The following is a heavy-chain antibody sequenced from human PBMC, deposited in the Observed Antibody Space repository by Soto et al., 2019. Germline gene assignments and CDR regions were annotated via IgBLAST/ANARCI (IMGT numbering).Heavy chain of an antibody. D-gene: IGHD2-15*01. J-gene: IGHJ5*02. CDR2: ISYSGST. CDR3: ARDLKEYCSDGKCNWFDP. Sequence: PSETLALTCTVSGDSSSTYDWSWILQPPGKGLEWIGYISYSGSTNYNPSLKSRVTISFDASKNEISLQVRSATAADAAVYYCARDLKEYCSDGKCNWFDPWGQGTLVTVS. CDR1: GDSSSTYD. V-gene: IGHV4-59*01.